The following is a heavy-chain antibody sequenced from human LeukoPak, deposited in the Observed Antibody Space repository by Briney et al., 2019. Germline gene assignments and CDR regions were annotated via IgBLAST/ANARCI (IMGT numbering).Heavy chain of an antibody. Sequence: PGGSLRLSCAASGFTFSDYYMSWVRQAPGKGLEWVGRIKSKTDGGTTDYAAPVKGRFTISRDDSKNTLYLQMNSLKTEDTAVYYCTTAGVGATKYYYYYGMDVWGQGTTVTVSS. CDR2: IKSKTDGGTT. J-gene: IGHJ6*02. CDR3: TTAGVGATKYYYYYGMDV. CDR1: GFTFSDYY. D-gene: IGHD1-26*01. V-gene: IGHV3-15*01.